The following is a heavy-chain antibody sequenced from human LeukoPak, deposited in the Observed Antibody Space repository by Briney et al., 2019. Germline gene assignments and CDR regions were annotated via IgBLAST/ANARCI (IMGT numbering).Heavy chain of an antibody. Sequence: GGSLRLSCAASGFPFSSYEMNWVRQAPGKGLEWVGRIKSKTDGGTTDYAAPVKGRFTISRGDSKNTLHLQMNGLKTEDTAVYYCTTGFYGSGSFDWGQGTLVTVSS. D-gene: IGHD3-10*01. V-gene: IGHV3-15*01. CDR3: TTGFYGSGSFD. J-gene: IGHJ4*02. CDR2: IKSKTDGGTT. CDR1: GFPFSSYE.